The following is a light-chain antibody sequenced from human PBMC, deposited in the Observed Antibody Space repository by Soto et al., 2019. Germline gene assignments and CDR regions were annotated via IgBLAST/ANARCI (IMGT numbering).Light chain of an antibody. J-gene: IGLJ2*01. CDR3: QSYDTGLSGPVV. V-gene: IGLV1-40*01. Sequence: QSALTQPPSLSGAPGQNIIISCTGGGSNIGAGFDVHWYQQLPGTAPKLLIYGNTNRPSGVPDRFSGSKSGTSASLVITGLQADDEADYYCQSYDTGLSGPVVFGGGTKVTVL. CDR1: GSNIGAGFD. CDR2: GNT.